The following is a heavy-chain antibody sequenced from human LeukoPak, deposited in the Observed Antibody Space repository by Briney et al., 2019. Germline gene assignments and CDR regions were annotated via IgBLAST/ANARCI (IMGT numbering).Heavy chain of an antibody. Sequence: PSETLSLTCTVSSGSISSSSYYWGWVRQAPGKGLEWVSSISSSSSYIYYADSVKGRFTISRDNAKNSLYLQMNSLRAEDTAVYYCARALIVVVPAAINPDDYWGQGTLVTVSS. CDR3: ARALIVVVPAAINPDDY. J-gene: IGHJ4*02. CDR1: SGSISSSSYY. V-gene: IGHV3-21*01. CDR2: ISSSSSYI. D-gene: IGHD2-2*01.